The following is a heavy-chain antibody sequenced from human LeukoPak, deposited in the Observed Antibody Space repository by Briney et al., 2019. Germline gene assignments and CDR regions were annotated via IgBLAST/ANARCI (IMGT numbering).Heavy chain of an antibody. D-gene: IGHD6-25*01. J-gene: IGHJ6*03. Sequence: PGGSLRLSCAASGFIFSSYTMNWVRQAPGKGLEWVALISYDGANKYYAESVKGRFTISRDNSKNTLYLQMNSLRAEDTAVYYCAKGGYSIAAYYYYYMDVWGKGTTVTVSS. CDR3: AKGGYSIAAYYYYYMDV. CDR2: ISYDGANK. CDR1: GFIFSSYT. V-gene: IGHV3-30*04.